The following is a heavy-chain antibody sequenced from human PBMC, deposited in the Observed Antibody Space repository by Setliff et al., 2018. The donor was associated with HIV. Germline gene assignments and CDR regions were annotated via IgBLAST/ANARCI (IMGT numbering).Heavy chain of an antibody. CDR1: GGSISSGSNY. V-gene: IGHV4-61*09. J-gene: IGHJ5*02. Sequence: SETLSLTCTVSGGSISSGSNYWSWIRQPAGKGLERIGHIYTSGSTNYNPSLKSRVTISADTSKNQFSLKLSSVTAADTAVYYCARGLGGWSVFDPWGQGTLVTVSS. D-gene: IGHD3-22*01. CDR2: IYTSGST. CDR3: ARGLGGWSVFDP.